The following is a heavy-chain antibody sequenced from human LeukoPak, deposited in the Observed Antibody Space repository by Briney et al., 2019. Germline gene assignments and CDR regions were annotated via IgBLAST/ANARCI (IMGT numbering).Heavy chain of an antibody. J-gene: IGHJ4*02. CDR2: VRYDGGKK. CDR3: AKTGSWGSSNYYFDY. CDR1: GFTFSSYG. V-gene: IGHV3-30*02. Sequence: PGGSLRLSCEASGFTFSSYGMHWVRQAPGKGLEWVAFVRYDGGKKYYADSVKGRFTISRDNSKNTLYLQMNSLRAEDTALYYCAKTGSWGSSNYYFDYWGQGTLVTVSS. D-gene: IGHD2-15*01.